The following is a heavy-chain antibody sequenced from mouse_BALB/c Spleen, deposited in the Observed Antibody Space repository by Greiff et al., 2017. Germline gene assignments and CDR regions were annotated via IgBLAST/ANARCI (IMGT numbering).Heavy chain of an antibody. CDR1: GYAFSSYW. CDR2: IYPGDGDT. J-gene: IGHJ3*01. Sequence: VQLQQSGAELVRPGSSVKISCKASGYAFSSYWMNWVKQRPGQGLEWIGQIYPGDGDTNYNGKFKGKATLTADKSSSTAYMQLSSLTSEDSAVYFCARLLRLLWFAYWGQGTLVTVSA. V-gene: IGHV1-80*01. D-gene: IGHD1-2*01. CDR3: ARLLRLLWFAY.